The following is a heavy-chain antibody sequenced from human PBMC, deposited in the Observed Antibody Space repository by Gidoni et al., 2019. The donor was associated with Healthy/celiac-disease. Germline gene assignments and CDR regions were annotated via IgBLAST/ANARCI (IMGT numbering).Heavy chain of an antibody. V-gene: IGHV3-9*01. Sequence: EVQLVESGGGLVQPGRSLRLSCAASGFTFDDYAMHWVRQAPGKGLEWVSGISWNSGSIGYADSVKGRFTISRDNAKNSLYLQMNSLRAEDTALYYCAKSLVATILGGGFDYWGQGTLVTASS. CDR3: AKSLVATILGGGFDY. J-gene: IGHJ4*02. CDR1: GFTFDDYA. D-gene: IGHD5-12*01. CDR2: ISWNSGSI.